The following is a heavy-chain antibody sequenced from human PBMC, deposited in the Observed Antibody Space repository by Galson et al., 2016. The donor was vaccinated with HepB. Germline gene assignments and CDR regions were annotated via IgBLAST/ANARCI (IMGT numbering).Heavy chain of an antibody. J-gene: IGHJ4*02. CDR3: AREDPPLYGAYVGLSGY. CDR1: GFTFGSYA. Sequence: SLRLSCAASGFTFGSYAMHWVRQAPGKGLEWVAIIWYDGSKKYYAHSVQGRFTISRDNFRNTLYLQMNSLRAEDTALYYCAREDPPLYGAYVGLSGYWGQGTLVTVSS. D-gene: IGHD4-17*01. V-gene: IGHV3-33*01. CDR2: IWYDGSKK.